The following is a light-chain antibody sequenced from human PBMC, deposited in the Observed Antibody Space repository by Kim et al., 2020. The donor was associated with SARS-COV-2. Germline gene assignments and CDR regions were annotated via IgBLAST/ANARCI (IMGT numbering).Light chain of an antibody. V-gene: IGLV3-1*01. CDR3: QAWDSSTAV. CDR2: QDS. Sequence: VSPGHTASITCSGDKLGDKYACWYQQKPGQSPVLVIYQDSKRPSGIPERFSGSNSGNTATLTISGTQAMDEADYYCQAWDSSTAVFGTGTKVTVL. J-gene: IGLJ1*01. CDR1: KLGDKY.